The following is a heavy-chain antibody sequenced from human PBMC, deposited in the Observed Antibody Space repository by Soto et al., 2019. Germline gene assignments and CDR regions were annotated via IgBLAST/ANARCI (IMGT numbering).Heavy chain of an antibody. J-gene: IGHJ6*02. CDR1: GYSFTSYW. CDR3: ALGYSSSPRGGYYYYGMDI. D-gene: IGHD6-13*01. V-gene: IGHV5-10-1*01. CDR2: IDPSDSYT. Sequence: GESLKISCKGSGYSFTSYWISWVRQMPGKGLEWMGRIDPSDSYTNYSPSFQGHVTTSADKSISTAYLQWSSLKASDTAMYYCALGYSSSPRGGYYYYGMDIWGQGTTVTVSS.